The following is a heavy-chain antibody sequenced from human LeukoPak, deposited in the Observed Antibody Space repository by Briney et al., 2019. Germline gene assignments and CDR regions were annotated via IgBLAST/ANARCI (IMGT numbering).Heavy chain of an antibody. Sequence: GGSLRLSCAASGFTLSSYSMNWVRQAPGKGLEWVSSISSSSSYIYYADSVKGRFTISRDNAKNSLYLQMNSLRAEDTAVYYCARAKVVVVPAYYYYYGMDVWGQGTTVTVSS. J-gene: IGHJ6*02. V-gene: IGHV3-21*01. CDR1: GFTLSSYS. D-gene: IGHD2-2*01. CDR3: ARAKVVVVPAYYYYYGMDV. CDR2: ISSSSSYI.